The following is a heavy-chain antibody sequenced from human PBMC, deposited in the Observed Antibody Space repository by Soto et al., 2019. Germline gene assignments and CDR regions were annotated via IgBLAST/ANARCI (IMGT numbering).Heavy chain of an antibody. CDR1: GYTFTSYG. V-gene: IGHV1-18*01. CDR3: ARILHDDDSTPALCEDER. CDR2: ISAYNGNT. D-gene: IGHD3-22*01. J-gene: IGHJ3*01. Sequence: ASVKASCKASGYTFTSYGISWVRQAPGQGIEWMGWISAYNGNTNYAQKLQGRVTMTTDTSTSTAYMELRSLRSDDTAVYYCARILHDDDSTPALCEDERWGKGTMVTV.